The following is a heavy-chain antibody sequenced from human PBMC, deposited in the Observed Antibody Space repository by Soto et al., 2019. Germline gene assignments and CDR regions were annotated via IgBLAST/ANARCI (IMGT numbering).Heavy chain of an antibody. Sequence: TSETLSLTCAVYGGSFSGYYWSWIRQPPGKGLEWIGEINHSGSTNYNPSLKSRVTISVDTSKNQFSLKLSSVTAADTAVYYCARGYSYGYGYYYGMDVWGQGTTVTVSS. J-gene: IGHJ6*02. V-gene: IGHV4-34*01. CDR1: GGSFSGYY. D-gene: IGHD5-18*01. CDR3: ARGYSYGYGYYYGMDV. CDR2: INHSGST.